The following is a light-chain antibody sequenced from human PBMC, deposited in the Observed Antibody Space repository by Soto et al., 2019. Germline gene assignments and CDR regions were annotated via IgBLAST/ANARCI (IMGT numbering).Light chain of an antibody. CDR3: AAWDDSLSAFV. J-gene: IGLJ1*01. V-gene: IGLV1-47*01. Sequence: QSVLTQPPSASGTPGQRVTISCSGSSSNIGSNYVYWYQQLPGTAPKLLIYRNNQRPSGVPDRFSGSKSGTSASLAISGLRSEDEAEYYCAAWDDSLSAFVFGTGTKVTVL. CDR1: SSNIGSNY. CDR2: RNN.